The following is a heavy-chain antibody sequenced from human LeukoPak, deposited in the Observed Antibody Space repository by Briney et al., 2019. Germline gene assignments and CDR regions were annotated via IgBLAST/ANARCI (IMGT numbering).Heavy chain of an antibody. V-gene: IGHV4-34*01. CDR1: GGSFSGYY. Sequence: PSETLSLTCAVYGGSFSGYYWSWIRQPPGKGLEWIGEINHSGSTNYNPSLKSRVTISVDTSKNQFSLKLSSVTDADTAVYYCARGRGDGLGYCSGGSCYDYFDYWGQGTLVTVSS. CDR3: ARGRGDGLGYCSGGSCYDYFDY. J-gene: IGHJ4*02. CDR2: INHSGST. D-gene: IGHD2-15*01.